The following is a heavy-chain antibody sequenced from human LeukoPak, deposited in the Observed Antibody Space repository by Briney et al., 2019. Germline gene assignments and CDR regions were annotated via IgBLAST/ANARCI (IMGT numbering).Heavy chain of an antibody. CDR3: ARPRGSGWYGAFDV. D-gene: IGHD6-19*01. V-gene: IGHV4-59*01. CDR2: IYYSGST. CDR1: GGPLSRYD. Sequence: SETLSLTCTVSGGPLSRYDWSWIRQPPGKGLEWMGYIYYSGSTKYNPSLKSRVTISADTSKNQLSLKLSSVTAADTAFYYCARPRGSGWYGAFDVWSQATMVSVSS. J-gene: IGHJ3*01.